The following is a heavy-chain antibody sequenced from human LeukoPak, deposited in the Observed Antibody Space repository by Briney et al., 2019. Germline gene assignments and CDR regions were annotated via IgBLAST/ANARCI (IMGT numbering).Heavy chain of an antibody. J-gene: IGHJ5*02. CDR1: GDSISSHY. CDR2: IYYSGST. Sequence: PSETLSLTCSVSGDSISSHYWSWIRQPPGKGLEWIGYIYYSGSTYYNPSLKSRVTISIDTSKKHFSLNLSSVSAADTAVYYCAREVGLEYLFDPWGQGTLVTVSS. CDR3: AREVGLEYLFDP. D-gene: IGHD2-2*01. V-gene: IGHV4-59*11.